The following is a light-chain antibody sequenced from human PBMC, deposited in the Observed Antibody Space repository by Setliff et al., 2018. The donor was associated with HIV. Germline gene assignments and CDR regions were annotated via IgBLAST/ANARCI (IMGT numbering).Light chain of an antibody. Sequence: QSALAQPASVSGSPGQSITISCTGTSSDVGVYNFVSWYQQHPGKAPKLMIYEVSTRPSGVPDRFSGSKSGNTASLTISGLQAEDEADYYCCSYAGSHTFVVGTGTKVTVL. CDR2: EVS. V-gene: IGLV2-11*01. CDR3: CSYAGSHTFV. CDR1: SSDVGVYNF. J-gene: IGLJ1*01.